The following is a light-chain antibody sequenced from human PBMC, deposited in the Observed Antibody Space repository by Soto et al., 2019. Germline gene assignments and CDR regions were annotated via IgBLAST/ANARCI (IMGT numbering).Light chain of an antibody. CDR2: DVR. V-gene: IGLV2-14*01. Sequence: SVLTNAVSGNRFHLRARGITKTKTGTDGGGYRYVSWYQQHPGKAPKLIIYDVRNRPSGVSDRFSGSKSGNTASLTISGLQSEDEADYYCDSYTSSSSYAFGTGTKVTVL. CDR3: DSYTSSSSYA. CDR1: GTDGGGYRY. J-gene: IGLJ1*01.